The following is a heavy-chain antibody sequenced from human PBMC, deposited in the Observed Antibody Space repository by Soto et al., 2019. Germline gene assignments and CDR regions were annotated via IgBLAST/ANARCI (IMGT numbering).Heavy chain of an antibody. CDR3: AREGEIAAAGTGYFDY. D-gene: IGHD6-13*01. CDR1: GGSISSGDYY. J-gene: IGHJ4*02. Sequence: SETLSLTCTVSGGSISSGDYYWSWIRQPPGKGLEWIGYIYYSGSTYYNPSLKSRVTISVDTSKNQFSLKLSSVTAADTAVYYCAREGEIAAAGTGYFDYWGQGTLVTVS. V-gene: IGHV4-30-4*01. CDR2: IYYSGST.